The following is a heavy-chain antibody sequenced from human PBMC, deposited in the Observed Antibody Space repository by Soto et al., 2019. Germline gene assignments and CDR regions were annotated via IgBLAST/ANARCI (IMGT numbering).Heavy chain of an antibody. V-gene: IGHV3-21*01. D-gene: IGHD3-3*01. CDR2: ISSSSSYI. CDR3: ARDIPEGLEWLLSSISSVEPGEVTQDAFDI. Sequence: GGSLRLSCAASGFTFSSYSMNWVRQAPGKGLEWVSSISSSSSYIYYADSVKGRFTISRDNAKNSLYLQMNSLRAEDTAVYYCARDIPEGLEWLLSSISSVEPGEVTQDAFDIWGQGTMVTVSS. CDR1: GFTFSSYS. J-gene: IGHJ3*02.